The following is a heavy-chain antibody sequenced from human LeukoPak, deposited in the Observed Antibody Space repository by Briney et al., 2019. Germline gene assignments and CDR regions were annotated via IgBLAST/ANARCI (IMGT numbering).Heavy chain of an antibody. J-gene: IGHJ4*02. CDR2: ISSSGSTI. Sequence: GGSLRLSCAASGFTFSDYYMSWIRQAPGKGLEWVSYISSSGSTIYYADSVKGRFTISRDNAKNSLYLQMNSLRAEDTAMYYCAGEDSSSWFSGDYWGQGTLVTVSS. D-gene: IGHD6-13*01. V-gene: IGHV3-11*01. CDR1: GFTFSDYY. CDR3: AGEDSSSWFSGDY.